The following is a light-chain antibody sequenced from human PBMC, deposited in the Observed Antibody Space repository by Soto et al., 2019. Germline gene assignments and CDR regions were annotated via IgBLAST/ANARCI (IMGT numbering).Light chain of an antibody. CDR1: QSISNH. CDR3: QKLNSYPIT. CDR2: KAS. V-gene: IGKV1-17*01. Sequence: DIQMTQSPSSLSASVEDRVIITCRASQSISNHLNWYQQKPGKAPKLLIYKASTLKSGVPSRFSGSGSGTVFTLTISSLQPEDFATYYCQKLNSYPITFGQGTRLEIK. J-gene: IGKJ5*01.